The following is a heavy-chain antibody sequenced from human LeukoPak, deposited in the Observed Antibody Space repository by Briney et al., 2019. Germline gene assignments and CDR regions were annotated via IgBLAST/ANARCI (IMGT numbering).Heavy chain of an antibody. CDR2: ISAYNGNT. Sequence: ASVKVSCKASGYTFTSYGISWVRQAPGQGLEWMGWISAYNGNTNYAQKLQGRVTMTTDTSTSTAYMELRGLRSDDTAVYYCARGEWFGEEWDAFDIWGQGTMVTVSS. J-gene: IGHJ3*02. CDR1: GYTFTSYG. V-gene: IGHV1-18*01. D-gene: IGHD3-10*01. CDR3: ARGEWFGEEWDAFDI.